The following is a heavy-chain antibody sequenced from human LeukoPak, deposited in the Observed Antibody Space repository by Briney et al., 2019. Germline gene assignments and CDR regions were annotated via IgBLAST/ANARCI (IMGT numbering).Heavy chain of an antibody. CDR3: TRDPPYSGGWYGGGY. Sequence: GGSLRLSCTASGFTFGDYAMSWFRQAPGKGLEWVGFIRSKAYGGTTEYAASVKGRFTISRDDSKSIAYLQMNSLKTEDTAVYYCTRDPPYSGGWYGGGYWGQGTLVTVSS. D-gene: IGHD6-19*01. V-gene: IGHV3-49*03. J-gene: IGHJ4*02. CDR1: GFTFGDYA. CDR2: IRSKAYGGTT.